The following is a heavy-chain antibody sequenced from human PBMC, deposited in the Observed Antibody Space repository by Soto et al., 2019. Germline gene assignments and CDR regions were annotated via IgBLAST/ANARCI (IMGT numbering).Heavy chain of an antibody. J-gene: IGHJ4*02. CDR1: GFTFNTFG. CDR3: AKSPNFYCSSYHCYKYYFDY. D-gene: IGHD2-2*01. Sequence: QEQLVESGGGVVLPGRSLRLSCAASGFTFNTFGMHWVRQAPGKGLEWVAVISYDGSDKYYSDSVRGRFTIPRDNSMNTLYLQMNSLRTEDTAVYYCAKSPNFYCSSYHCYKYYFDYWGQGTLVTVSS. CDR2: ISYDGSDK. V-gene: IGHV3-30*18.